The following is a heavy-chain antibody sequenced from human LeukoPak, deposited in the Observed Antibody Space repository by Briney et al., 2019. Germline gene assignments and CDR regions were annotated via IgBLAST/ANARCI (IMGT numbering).Heavy chain of an antibody. V-gene: IGHV4-31*03. Sequence: SQTLSLTCTVSGGSISSGGYYWSWIRQHPGKGLEWIGYIYYSGSTYYNPSLKSRVTMSVDTSKNQFSLKLSSVTAADTAVYYCARALTIFGVVTNWGQGTLVTVSS. CDR3: ARALTIFGVVTN. J-gene: IGHJ4*02. D-gene: IGHD3-3*01. CDR1: GGSISSGGYY. CDR2: IYYSGST.